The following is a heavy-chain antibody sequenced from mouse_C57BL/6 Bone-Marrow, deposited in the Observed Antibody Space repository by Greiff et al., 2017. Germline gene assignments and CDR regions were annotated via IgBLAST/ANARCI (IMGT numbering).Heavy chain of an antibody. CDR2: IYPGSGST. Sequence: QVQLQQPGAELVKPGASVKMSCKASGYTFTSYWITWVKQRPGQGLEWIGDIYPGSGSTNYNEKFKSKDTLAVDTSSSTAYMQLISLTSEDAAVYYCARPSFYYYGSSYGYFDVWGTGTTVTVSS. J-gene: IGHJ1*03. CDR1: GYTFTSYW. V-gene: IGHV1-55*01. CDR3: ARPSFYYYGSSYGYFDV. D-gene: IGHD1-1*01.